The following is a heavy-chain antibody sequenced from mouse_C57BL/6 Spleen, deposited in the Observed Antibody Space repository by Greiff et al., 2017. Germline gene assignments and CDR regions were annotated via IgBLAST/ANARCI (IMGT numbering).Heavy chain of an antibody. D-gene: IGHD2-3*01. J-gene: IGHJ2*01. CDR2: IDPEDGDT. CDR1: GFNIKDYY. CDR3: TKGIYDGGYFDY. Sequence: VQLQQSGAELVRPGASVKLSCTASGFNIKDYYMHWVKQRPEQGLEWIGRIDPEDGDTEYAPKFQGKATMTADTSSNTAYLQLSSLTSEATAVYYGTKGIYDGGYFDYWGQGTTLTVSS. V-gene: IGHV14-1*01.